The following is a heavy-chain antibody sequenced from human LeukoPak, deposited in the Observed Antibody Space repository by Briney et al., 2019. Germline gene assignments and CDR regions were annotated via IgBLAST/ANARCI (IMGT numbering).Heavy chain of an antibody. Sequence: PGGPLRLSGAASGLTFSSYWMSWFRKAPGKGRKGLAKIKQDGSEKYYVDSVKGRFTISRDNAKSSLYLQMNSLRAEDTAVYYCARDAPRYYYDSSGYWAFWGQGTLVTVSS. CDR1: GLTFSSYW. D-gene: IGHD3-22*01. V-gene: IGHV3-7*01. CDR2: IKQDGSEK. CDR3: ARDAPRYYYDSSGYWAF. J-gene: IGHJ4*02.